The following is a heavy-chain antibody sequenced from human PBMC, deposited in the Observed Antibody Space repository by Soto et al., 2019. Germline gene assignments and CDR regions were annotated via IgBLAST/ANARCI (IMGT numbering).Heavy chain of an antibody. Sequence: GGSVRLSCTAYGFTCRKYAMRWVRQSPGKGLACLPLIAYDGSNAFYTDSVKGRFTISRDNSKNTLYLHMNSLRSEDTGVYYCARGDREDILVVVGARPGEYGIDIWGQGTTVTVSS. CDR1: GFTCRKYA. J-gene: IGHJ6*02. D-gene: IGHD2-15*01. CDR2: IAYDGSNA. V-gene: IGHV3-30-3*01. CDR3: ARGDREDILVVVGARPGEYGIDI.